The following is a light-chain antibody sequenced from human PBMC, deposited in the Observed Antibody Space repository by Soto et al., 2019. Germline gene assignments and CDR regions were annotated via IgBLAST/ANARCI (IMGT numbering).Light chain of an antibody. CDR2: DAS. Sequence: EIVMTPSPATLSLSPGERANLSCRASQSFSSYLAWYQQKPGQAPRLLINDASNRATGIPARFSGSGSGTDFTLTISSLEPEDFAVFYCQQRSNWPPWTFGQGTKVDIK. V-gene: IGKV3-11*01. J-gene: IGKJ1*01. CDR3: QQRSNWPPWT. CDR1: QSFSSY.